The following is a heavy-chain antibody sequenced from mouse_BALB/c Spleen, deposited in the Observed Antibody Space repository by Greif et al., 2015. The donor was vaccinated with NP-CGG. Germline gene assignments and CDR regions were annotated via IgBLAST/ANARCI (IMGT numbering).Heavy chain of an antibody. CDR2: ISTYYGDA. CDR3: ARGDGYYVQSYAMDY. V-gene: IGHV1S137*01. CDR1: GYTFTDYA. J-gene: IGHJ4*01. Sequence: VQLQQSGAELVRPGVSVKISCKGSGYTFTDYAMHWVKQSHAKSLEWIGVISTYYGDASYNQKFKGKATMTVDKSSSTAYMELARLTSEDSAIYYCARGDGYYVQSYAMDYWGQGTSVTVSS. D-gene: IGHD2-3*01.